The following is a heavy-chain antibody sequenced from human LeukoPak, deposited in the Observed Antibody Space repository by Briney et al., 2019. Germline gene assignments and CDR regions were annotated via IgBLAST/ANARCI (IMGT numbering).Heavy chain of an antibody. CDR2: IYSGGNT. Sequence: SGGSLRLSCAASGFSVSSNYMSWVRQAPGKGLEWVSVIYSGGNTYYADSVKGRFTISRDNSKNTLYLQMNSLRAEDTAVYYCARGGGSYSLDYWGQGTLVTVSS. J-gene: IGHJ4*02. D-gene: IGHD1-26*01. CDR3: ARGGGSYSLDY. V-gene: IGHV3-53*01. CDR1: GFSVSSNY.